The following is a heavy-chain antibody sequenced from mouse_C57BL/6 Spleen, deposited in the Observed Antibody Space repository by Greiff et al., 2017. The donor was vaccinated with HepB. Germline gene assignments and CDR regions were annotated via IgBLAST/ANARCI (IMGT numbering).Heavy chain of an antibody. CDR3: ARGEADY. V-gene: IGHV1-69*01. J-gene: IGHJ2*01. CDR2: IDPSDSYT. CDR1: GYTFTSYW. Sequence: VQLSCKASGYTFTSYWMHWVKQRPGKGLEWIGEIDPSDSYTNYNQKFKGKSTLTVDKSSSTAYMQLSSLTSEDSAVYYCARGEADYCGQGTTLTVSS.